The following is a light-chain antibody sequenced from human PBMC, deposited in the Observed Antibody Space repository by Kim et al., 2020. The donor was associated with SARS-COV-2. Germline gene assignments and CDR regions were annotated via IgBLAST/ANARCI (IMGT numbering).Light chain of an antibody. V-gene: IGKV3-20*01. CDR2: GAR. J-gene: IGKJ1*01. CDR3: QQYGSAWT. Sequence: GEGALSCCRTRKIGSSSYLAWYKPRPGQAPRILVYGARSRATGITDRCSGSGSGIDFTITSSRLEPEDFAVYYCQQYGSAWTFGQGTKVDIK. CDR1: KIGSSSY.